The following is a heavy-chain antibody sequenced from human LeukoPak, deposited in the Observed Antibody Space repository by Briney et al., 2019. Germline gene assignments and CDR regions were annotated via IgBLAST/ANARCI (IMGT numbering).Heavy chain of an antibody. D-gene: IGHD1-26*01. J-gene: IGHJ4*02. Sequence: ASVKVSRKTSGYTFTGYYIHWVRQAPGQGLEWMGWINPISGGTNYAQKFQDRVTMTRATSISTAYMELSRLRSDDTAMYYCARDREHYFDYWGQGTLVTVSS. V-gene: IGHV1-2*02. CDR3: ARDREHYFDY. CDR2: INPISGGT. CDR1: GYTFTGYY.